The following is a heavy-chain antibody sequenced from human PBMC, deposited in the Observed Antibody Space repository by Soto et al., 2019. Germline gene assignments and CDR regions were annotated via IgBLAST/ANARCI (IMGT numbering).Heavy chain of an antibody. D-gene: IGHD5-18*01. J-gene: IGHJ3*02. CDR2: INPNSGGT. V-gene: IGHV1-2*04. CDR3: ARDRRGYSYGSSGFDAFDI. CDR1: GYTFTGYY. Sequence: GASVKVSCKASGYTFTGYYMHWVRQAPGQGLEWMGWINPNSGGTNYAQKFQGWVTMTRDTSISTAYMELSRLRSDDTAVYYFARDRRGYSYGSSGFDAFDIWGQGTMVTVSS.